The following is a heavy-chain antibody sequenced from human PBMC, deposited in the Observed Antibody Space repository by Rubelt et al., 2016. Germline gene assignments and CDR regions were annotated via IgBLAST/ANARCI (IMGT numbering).Heavy chain of an antibody. CDR3: ARGGDYGDY. Sequence: ELQLVESGGGLVQPGGSLRLSCAASGFTVSINYITWVRQAPGKGLEWVSVIYSGGTTFYADSVKGRFTISSHKSKNTVDLQRNSLRAEDTAVYYCARGGDYGDYWGQGTLVTVSS. J-gene: IGHJ4*02. V-gene: IGHV3-53*04. CDR2: IYSGGTT. CDR1: GFTVSINY.